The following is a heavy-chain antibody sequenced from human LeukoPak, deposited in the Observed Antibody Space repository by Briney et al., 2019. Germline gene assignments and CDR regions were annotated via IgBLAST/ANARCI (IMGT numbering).Heavy chain of an antibody. CDR3: AKDHENWRWLDI. J-gene: IGHJ3*02. CDR2: ISADGNHE. D-gene: IGHD5-24*01. Sequence: GRSLRLSCAASGLTFSNYGMHWVRQAPGKGLEWVAVISADGNHEYYTDSVKGRFTISRDNSKNMLYLQMNSVRTEDTAEYYCAKDHENWRWLDIWGQGTMVTVSS. V-gene: IGHV3-30*18. CDR1: GLTFSNYG.